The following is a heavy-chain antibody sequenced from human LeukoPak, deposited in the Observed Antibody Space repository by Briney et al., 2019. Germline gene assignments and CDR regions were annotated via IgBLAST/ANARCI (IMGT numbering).Heavy chain of an antibody. D-gene: IGHD3-10*01. CDR3: ARDRLYYYDALDI. CDR2: ISSSSSYI. J-gene: IGHJ3*02. V-gene: IGHV3-21*01. CDR1: GFTFSSYS. Sequence: GGSLRLSCAASGFTFSSYSMNWVRQAPGKGLEWVSSISSSSSYIYYADPVKGRFTISRDNAKNSLYLQMNSLRAEDTAVYYCARDRLYYYDALDIWGQGTMVTVSS.